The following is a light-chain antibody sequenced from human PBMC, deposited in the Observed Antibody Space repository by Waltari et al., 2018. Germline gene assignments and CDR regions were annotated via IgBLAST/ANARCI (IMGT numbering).Light chain of an antibody. V-gene: IGKV3-11*01. CDR1: QSVSSY. Sequence: IVLTQSPATLSLSPGERATLSCRASQSVSSYLAWYQQEPGQAPRLLLYDASNRATGIPARFSGSGSGTDFTLTISSLEPEDFAVYYCQQRSNWPYTFGQGTKLEIK. CDR3: QQRSNWPYT. J-gene: IGKJ2*01. CDR2: DAS.